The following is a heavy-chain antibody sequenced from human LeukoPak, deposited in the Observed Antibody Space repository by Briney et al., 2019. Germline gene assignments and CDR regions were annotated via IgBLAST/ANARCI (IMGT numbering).Heavy chain of an antibody. CDR2: ISYDGSNK. V-gene: IGHV3-30*18. CDR1: GFTFSSYG. J-gene: IGHJ4*02. CDR3: AKDRGDLRYFDWFELDY. D-gene: IGHD3-9*01. Sequence: GGSLRLSCAASGFTFSSYGMHWVRQAPDKGLEWVAVISYDGSNKYYADSVKGRFTISRDNSKNTLYLQMNSLRAEDTAVYYCAKDRGDLRYFDWFELDYWGQGTLVTVSS.